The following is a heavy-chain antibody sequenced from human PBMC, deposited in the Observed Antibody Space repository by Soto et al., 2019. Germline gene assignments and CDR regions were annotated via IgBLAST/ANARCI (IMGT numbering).Heavy chain of an antibody. CDR3: ARDVAMPSGLGLGY. D-gene: IGHD6-19*01. CDR1: GCVFTNYG. CDR2: ISNDGSKK. Sequence: GSLRPAGSASGCVFTNYGMHWVRQAAGKGLEWVAFISNDGSKKYYADSVKGRFTISRDNSENTVYLQMTSLRPDDTAVFYCARDVAMPSGLGLGYWGQGTLVTVYS. V-gene: IGHV3-30*03. J-gene: IGHJ4*02.